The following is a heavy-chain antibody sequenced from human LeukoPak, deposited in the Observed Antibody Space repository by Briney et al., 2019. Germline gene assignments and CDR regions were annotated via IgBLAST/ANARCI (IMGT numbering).Heavy chain of an antibody. Sequence: GESLTLSCTGSGYSFTNYWIGWVRQMPGKGLEWMGIISPGDSDTRYSPSFQGQVTISADKSISTAYLQWSSLKASDTAMYYCVRRSGDYELDYWGQGTLVTVSS. V-gene: IGHV5-51*01. D-gene: IGHD3-22*01. J-gene: IGHJ4*02. CDR3: VRRSGDYELDY. CDR1: GYSFTNYW. CDR2: ISPGDSDT.